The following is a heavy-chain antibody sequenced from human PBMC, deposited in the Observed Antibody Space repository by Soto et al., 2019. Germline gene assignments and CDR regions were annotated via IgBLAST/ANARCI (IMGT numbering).Heavy chain of an antibody. J-gene: IGHJ4*02. Sequence: SETLSLTCTVSGDSMTNYYWNWLRQPPGKGLEWIGYIYYSGSTNYNPSLKSRVTISVDTSKNQFSLKLSSVTAADTAIYYCARHYYDTLGYWGQGTLVTVSS. D-gene: IGHD3-22*01. CDR2: IYYSGST. CDR1: GDSMTNYY. CDR3: ARHYYDTLGY. V-gene: IGHV4-59*08.